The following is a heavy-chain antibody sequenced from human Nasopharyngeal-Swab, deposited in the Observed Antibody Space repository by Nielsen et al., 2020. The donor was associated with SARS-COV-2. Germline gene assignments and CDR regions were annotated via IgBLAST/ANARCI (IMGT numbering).Heavy chain of an antibody. CDR2: INPSGGST. D-gene: IGHD2-2*01. V-gene: IGHV1-46*01. CDR1: GYTFTSYD. CDR3: ARDIVVVPAARGSWFDP. Sequence: ASVKVSCKASGYTFTSYDMHWVRQAPGQGLEWMGIINPSGGSTSYAQKFQGRVTMTRDTSTSTVYMELSSLRSEDTAVYYCARDIVVVPAARGSWFDPWGRGTLVTVSS. J-gene: IGHJ5*02.